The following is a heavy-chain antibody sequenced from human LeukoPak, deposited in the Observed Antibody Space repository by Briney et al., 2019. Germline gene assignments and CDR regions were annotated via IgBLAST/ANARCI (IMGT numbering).Heavy chain of an antibody. V-gene: IGHV4-38-2*02. Sequence: SGPTLVKPSETLSLTCTVSIYSISSGYYWGWIRQPPGKGLEWIGSIYHSGGTYYNPSLKSRVTISVDTSKNQFSLRLSIVTAADTAVYYCARAGVATWQYWGQGTLVTVSS. CDR2: IYHSGGT. CDR3: ARAGVATWQY. CDR1: IYSISSGYY. D-gene: IGHD5-12*01. J-gene: IGHJ4*02.